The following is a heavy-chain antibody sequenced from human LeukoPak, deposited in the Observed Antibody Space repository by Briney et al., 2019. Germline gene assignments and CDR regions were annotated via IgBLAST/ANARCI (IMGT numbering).Heavy chain of an antibody. V-gene: IGHV4-59*01. CDR3: ARDSGTGYGDYLFDY. CDR1: GGSISSYY. D-gene: IGHD4-17*01. Sequence: SETLSLTCTVSGGSISSYYWSWIRQPPGKGLEWIGSIYYSGSTNYNPSLKSRVTISVDTSKNQFSLKLSSVTAADTAVYYCARDSGTGYGDYLFDYWGQGTLVTVSS. CDR2: IYYSGST. J-gene: IGHJ4*02.